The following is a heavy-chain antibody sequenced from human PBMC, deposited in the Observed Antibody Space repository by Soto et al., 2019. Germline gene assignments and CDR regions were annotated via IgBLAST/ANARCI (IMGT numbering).Heavy chain of an antibody. CDR2: AYYSGST. J-gene: IGHJ5*02. V-gene: IGHV4-59*01. CDR3: ARDRSTYGGGGTGEVKENWFDP. D-gene: IGHD2-8*01. Sequence: GTLSLTCTVSGGSISHYYWSGIRQSPGKGLEWIGYAYYSGSTDYNPSLKSRVTMSVDTSKNQVSLKLNSVTTADTAVYYCARDRSTYGGGGTGEVKENWFDPWGPGTLVTVSS. CDR1: GGSISHYY.